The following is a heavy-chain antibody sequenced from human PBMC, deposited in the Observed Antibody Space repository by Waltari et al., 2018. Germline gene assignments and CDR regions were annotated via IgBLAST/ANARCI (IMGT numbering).Heavy chain of an antibody. CDR1: GFTLSSYK. J-gene: IGHJ4*02. V-gene: IGHV3-48*03. Sequence: EVQLVESGGGLVQPGGSLRLSCAASGFTLSSYKMNWVRQAPGKGLEWVSYISSSGSTIYYADSVKGRFTISGDNAKNSLYLQMNSLRAEDTAVYYCARARDGYNADYWGQGTLVTVSS. CDR3: ARARDGYNADY. CDR2: ISSSGSTI. D-gene: IGHD5-12*01.